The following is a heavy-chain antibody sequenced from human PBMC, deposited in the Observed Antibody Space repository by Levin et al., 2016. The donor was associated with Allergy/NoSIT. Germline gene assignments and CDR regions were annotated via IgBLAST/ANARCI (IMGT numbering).Heavy chain of an antibody. CDR2: INHSGST. CDR1: GGSISSYY. D-gene: IGHD4-23*01. V-gene: IGHV4-59*08. CDR3: ARQDYGGPYSLDY. Sequence: SETLSLTCTVSGGSISSYYWSWIRQPPGKGLEWIGYINHSGSTNYNPSLKSRVTISVDTSKNQFSLKLSSVTAADTAVYYCARQDYGGPYSLDYWGQGTLVTVSS. J-gene: IGHJ4*02.